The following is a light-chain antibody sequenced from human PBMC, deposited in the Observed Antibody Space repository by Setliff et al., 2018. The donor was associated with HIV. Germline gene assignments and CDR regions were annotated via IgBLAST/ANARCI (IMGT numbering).Light chain of an antibody. CDR3: CSYAGSYTHYV. Sequence: QSVLAQPRSVSGSPGQSVTISCTGTSSDVGGYNYVSWYQQYPGKAPKLMMYDVSKRPSGVAYRFSGSKSGNTASLTLSGLQAEDEADYYCCSYAGSYTHYVFGTGTKVTVL. V-gene: IGLV2-11*01. CDR1: SSDVGGYNY. CDR2: DVS. J-gene: IGLJ1*01.